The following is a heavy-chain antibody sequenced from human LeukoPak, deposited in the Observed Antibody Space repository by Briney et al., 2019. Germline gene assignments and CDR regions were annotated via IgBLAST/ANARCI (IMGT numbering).Heavy chain of an antibody. D-gene: IGHD3-3*01. CDR2: IYSGGST. J-gene: IGHJ4*02. Sequence: GGSLRLSCAASGFTVSSNYMSWVRQAPGKGLEWVSVIYSGGSTYYADSVKDRFTISRDNSKNTLYLQMNSLRAEDTAVYYCARSRSYYDFWSGYYTYYFDYWGQGTLVTVSS. CDR3: ARSRSYYDFWSGYYTYYFDY. V-gene: IGHV3-66*02. CDR1: GFTVSSNY.